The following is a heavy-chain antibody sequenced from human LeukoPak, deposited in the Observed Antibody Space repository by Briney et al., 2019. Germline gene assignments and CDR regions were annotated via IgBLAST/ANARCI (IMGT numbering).Heavy chain of an antibody. CDR2: ISYDGSNK. CDR1: GFTFSSYA. V-gene: IGHV3-30-3*01. D-gene: IGHD3-3*01. Sequence: PGRSLRLSCEASGFTFSSYAMHWVRQAPGKGLEWVAVISYDGSNKYYADSVKGRFTISRDNSNNTLFLRVNSLRAEDTAVYYCARGLRFLDSFDIWGQGTMVTVSS. J-gene: IGHJ3*02. CDR3: ARGLRFLDSFDI.